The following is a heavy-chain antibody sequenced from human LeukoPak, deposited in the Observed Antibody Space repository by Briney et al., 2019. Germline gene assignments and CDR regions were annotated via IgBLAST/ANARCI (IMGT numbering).Heavy chain of an antibody. CDR1: GGSFSGYY. D-gene: IGHD3-10*01. Sequence: SETLSLTCAVYGGSFSGYYWSWIRQPPGKGLEWIGEINHSGSTNYNPSLKSRVTISVDTSKNQFSLKLSSVTAADTAVYYCARRPVIGDAFDIWGQGTMVTVSS. J-gene: IGHJ3*02. CDR3: ARRPVIGDAFDI. CDR2: INHSGST. V-gene: IGHV4-34*01.